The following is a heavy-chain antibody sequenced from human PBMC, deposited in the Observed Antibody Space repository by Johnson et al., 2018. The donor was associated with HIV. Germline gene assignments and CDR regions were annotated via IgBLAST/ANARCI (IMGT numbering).Heavy chain of an antibody. CDR1: GFTFSSYG. CDR2: IRYDGSNK. Sequence: QEQLVESGGGVVQPGGSLRLSCAASGFTFSSYGMHWVRQAPGKGLEWVAFIRYDGSNKYYTDSVKGRFTISRDNSKNTRYLQMNTLRADDTAVYYCARDLWGVGAFDIWGQGTMVTVSS. V-gene: IGHV3-30*02. CDR3: ARDLWGVGAFDI. D-gene: IGHD2-21*01. J-gene: IGHJ3*02.